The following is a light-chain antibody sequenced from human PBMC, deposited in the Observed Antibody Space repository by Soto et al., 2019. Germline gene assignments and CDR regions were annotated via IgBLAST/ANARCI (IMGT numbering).Light chain of an antibody. V-gene: IGLV2-14*01. CDR1: SSDVGGYHD. CDR3: SSYGSTSTRYV. J-gene: IGLJ1*01. CDR2: EVS. Sequence: QSALTQPASVSGSPGQSITISCTGTSSDVGGYHDVSWYQQHPGKAPKLMIYEVSNRPSGVSNRFSGAKSGNTASLTISGLQAEDEADYFCSSYGSTSTRYVFGTGTKLTVL.